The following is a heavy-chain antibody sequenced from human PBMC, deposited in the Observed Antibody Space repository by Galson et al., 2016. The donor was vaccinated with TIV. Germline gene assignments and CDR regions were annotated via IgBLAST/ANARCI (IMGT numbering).Heavy chain of an antibody. V-gene: IGHV3-7*04. CDR1: GFTFSRHW. D-gene: IGHD3-22*01. Sequence: SLRLSCAASGFTFSRHWMSWVRQTPGKGLEWVAKMKDDGSERYYADSVKGRFTISRDNARNSLFLQMSSLRVKDTGLYYCARGTYYAFDYWGRGTLVTVSS. J-gene: IGHJ4*02. CDR2: MKDDGSER. CDR3: ARGTYYAFDY.